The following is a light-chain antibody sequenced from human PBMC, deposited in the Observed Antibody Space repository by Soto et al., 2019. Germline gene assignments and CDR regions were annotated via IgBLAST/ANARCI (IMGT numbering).Light chain of an antibody. J-gene: IGKJ4*01. V-gene: IGKV1-39*02. Sequence: DRVIITCRASQSIRKYLNWYQHKPGKVPTLLIYAASSLQSGVPSRFSGSGSGTEFTLTITSLEPEDFAVYYCQQRSNWPLTFGGGTKVDIK. CDR3: QQRSNWPLT. CDR2: AAS. CDR1: QSIRKY.